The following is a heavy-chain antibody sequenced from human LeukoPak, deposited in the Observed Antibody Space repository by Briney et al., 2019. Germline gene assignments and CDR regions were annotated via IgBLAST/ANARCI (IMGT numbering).Heavy chain of an antibody. CDR3: VRSRGYSYGYSYYFDY. D-gene: IGHD5-18*01. CDR1: GSSFTTYW. CDR2: TYPGDSET. J-gene: IGHJ4*02. V-gene: IGHV5-51*01. Sequence: GESLKISCKGSGSSFTTYWNGWVRQMPGKGLEWMGITYPGDSETRYSPSFQGQVTISADKSISTAYLQWSSLKASDTAMYYCVRSRGYSYGYSYYFDYWGQGTLVTVSS.